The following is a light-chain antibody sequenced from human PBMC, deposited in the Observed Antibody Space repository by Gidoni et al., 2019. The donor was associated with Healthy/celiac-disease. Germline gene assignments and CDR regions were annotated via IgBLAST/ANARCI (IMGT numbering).Light chain of an antibody. CDR2: GNS. J-gene: IGLJ3*02. Sequence: QSVLTQPPSVSGAPGQSVTISCTGSSSNIGAVYDVHWYQQLPGTAPKLLLYGNSNRPSGVPDRFSGSKSGTSASLAITVLQAEDEADYYCQSYDSSLSVPWVFGGGTKLTVL. V-gene: IGLV1-40*01. CDR3: QSYDSSLSVPWV. CDR1: SSNIGAVYD.